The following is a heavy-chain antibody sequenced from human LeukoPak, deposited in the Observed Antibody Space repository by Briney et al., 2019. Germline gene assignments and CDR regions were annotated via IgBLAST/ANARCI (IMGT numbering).Heavy chain of an antibody. V-gene: IGHV4-59*01. D-gene: IGHD3-22*01. Sequence: SETLSLTCTVSGGSISSYYWSWIRQPPGKGLEWIGYIYHRGSTNYNPSLKSRVTISVDTSKNQFSLRLSSVPAADTAVYYCARVGSGYTFDYWGQGTLVTVSS. CDR3: ARVGSGYTFDY. CDR2: IYHRGST. J-gene: IGHJ4*02. CDR1: GGSISSYY.